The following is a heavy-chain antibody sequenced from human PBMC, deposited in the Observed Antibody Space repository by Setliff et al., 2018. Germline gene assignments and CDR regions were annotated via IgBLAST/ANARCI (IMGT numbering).Heavy chain of an antibody. CDR3: ARHSGRYYVPGTFDS. V-gene: IGHV1-69*13. Sequence: SVKVSCKASGGSFSSYAIIWVRQAPGQGLELMGGIIPAFTTANYAPNFRDRLRITADESTSTAYMELSSLRSDDTAIYFCARHSGRYYVPGTFDSWGQGTLVTVSS. J-gene: IGHJ4*02. CDR1: GGSFSSYA. CDR2: IIPAFTTA. D-gene: IGHD1-26*01.